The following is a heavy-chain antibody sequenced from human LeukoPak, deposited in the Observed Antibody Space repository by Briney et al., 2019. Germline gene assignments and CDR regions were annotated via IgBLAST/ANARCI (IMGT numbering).Heavy chain of an antibody. CDR2: IIPILGIA. J-gene: IGHJ4*02. V-gene: IGHV1-69*04. Sequence: SVKVSCKASEGPFSSYAISWVRQAPGQGLEWMGRIIPILGIANYAQKFQGRVTITADKSTSTAYMELSSLRSEDTAVYYCAGGSYVGYWGQGTLVTVSS. CDR1: EGPFSSYA. D-gene: IGHD3-16*01. CDR3: AGGSYVGY.